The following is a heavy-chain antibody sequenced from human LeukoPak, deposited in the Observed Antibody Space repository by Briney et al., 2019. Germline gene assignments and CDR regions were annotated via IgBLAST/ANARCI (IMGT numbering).Heavy chain of an antibody. Sequence: ASVKVSCKASGYTFTSYYMHWVRQAPGQGLEWMGIINPSGGSTRYAQKFQGRVTVTRDTSISTAYMELSRLRSDDTAVYYCARLVHSGVGEDDYWGQGTLVTVSS. CDR1: GYTFTSYY. V-gene: IGHV1-46*01. CDR3: ARLVHSGVGEDDY. CDR2: INPSGGST. J-gene: IGHJ4*02. D-gene: IGHD3-16*01.